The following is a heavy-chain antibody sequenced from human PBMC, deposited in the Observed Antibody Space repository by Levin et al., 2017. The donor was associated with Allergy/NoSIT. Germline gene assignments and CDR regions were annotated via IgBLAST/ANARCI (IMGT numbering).Heavy chain of an antibody. CDR1: GFTFSSYG. CDR2: ISYDGSNK. Sequence: PGGSLRLSCAASGFTFSSYGMHWVRQAPGKGLEWVAVISYDGSNKYYADSVKGRFTISRDNSKNTLYLQMNSLRAEDTAVYYCAKELYSRDYYYYGMDVWGQGTTVTVSS. V-gene: IGHV3-30*18. D-gene: IGHD6-13*01. J-gene: IGHJ6*02. CDR3: AKELYSRDYYYYGMDV.